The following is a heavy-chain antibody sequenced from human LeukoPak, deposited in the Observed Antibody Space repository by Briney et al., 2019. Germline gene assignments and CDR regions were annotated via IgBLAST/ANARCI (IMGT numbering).Heavy chain of an antibody. J-gene: IGHJ6*03. CDR1: GFTFDDYA. V-gene: IGHV3-9*01. Sequence: PGGSLRLSCAASGFTFDDYAMHWVRQAPGKGLEWVSGISWNSGSIGYADSVKDRFTISRDNAKNSLYLQMNSLRAEDTAVYYCARDGDLYYYDSSGYYHYYYMDVWGKGTTVTISS. CDR3: ARDGDLYYYDSSGYYHYYYMDV. CDR2: ISWNSGSI. D-gene: IGHD3-22*01.